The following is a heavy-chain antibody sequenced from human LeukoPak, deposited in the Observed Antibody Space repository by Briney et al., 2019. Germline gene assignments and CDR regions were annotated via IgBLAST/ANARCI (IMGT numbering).Heavy chain of an antibody. CDR2: ISWNSGSI. Sequence: SGGSLRLSCAASGFTFDDYAMHWVRQAPGKGLEWVSGISWNSGSIGYADSVKGRFTISRGNAKNSLYLQMNSLRAEDVALYYCARGGYSYGRSKFDYWGQGTLVTVSS. CDR1: GFTFDDYA. CDR3: ARGGYSYGRSKFDY. D-gene: IGHD5-18*01. J-gene: IGHJ4*02. V-gene: IGHV3-9*03.